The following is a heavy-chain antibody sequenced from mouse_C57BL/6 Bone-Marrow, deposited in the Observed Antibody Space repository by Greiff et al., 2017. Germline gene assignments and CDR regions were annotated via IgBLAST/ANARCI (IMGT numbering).Heavy chain of an antibody. D-gene: IGHD1-3*01. V-gene: IGHV1-64*01. J-gene: IGHJ2*01. Sequence: VQLQQPGAELVKPGPPVKLSCKASGYTFTSYWMHWVKQRLGQGLEWIGMIHPNSGSTNYNENFKSKATLPVDKSSSPAYMQLSTLTSEASAVYYCARRLTSYYFDYWGQGTTLTVSS. CDR3: ARRLTSYYFDY. CDR1: GYTFTSYW. CDR2: IHPNSGST.